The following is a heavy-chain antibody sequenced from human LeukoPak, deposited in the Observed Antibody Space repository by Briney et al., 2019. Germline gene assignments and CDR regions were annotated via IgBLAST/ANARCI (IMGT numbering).Heavy chain of an antibody. V-gene: IGHV4-59*01. CDR1: GGSISGYY. CDR3: ARAEYSNYETFDY. CDR2: IYYSGST. D-gene: IGHD4-11*01. Sequence: SETLSLTCTVSGGSISGYYWSWIRQPPGKGLEWIGYIYYSGSTNYNPSLKSRVTISVDTSKNQFSLKLSSVTAADTAVYYCARAEYSNYETFDYWGQGTLVTVSS. J-gene: IGHJ4*02.